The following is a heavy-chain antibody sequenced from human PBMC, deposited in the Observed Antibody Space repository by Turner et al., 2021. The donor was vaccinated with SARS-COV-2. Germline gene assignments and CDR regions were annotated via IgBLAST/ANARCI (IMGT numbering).Heavy chain of an antibody. CDR1: GGSISSAGSY. Sequence: QLQLQESGPGLVKPGPSLSITCTVSGGSISSAGSYWSWARQHAWKGLEWIGYIYYSGNTYYNPSHKSRVTISVNTSKNQFSQKLSSVTAADTAVYYCARDYGGNSNYFDYWGQGTLVTVSS. D-gene: IGHD4-17*01. CDR3: ARDYGGNSNYFDY. V-gene: IGHV4-31*03. J-gene: IGHJ4*02. CDR2: IYYSGNT.